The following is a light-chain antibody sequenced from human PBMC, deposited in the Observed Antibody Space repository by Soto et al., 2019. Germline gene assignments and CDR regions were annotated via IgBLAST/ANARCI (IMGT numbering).Light chain of an antibody. V-gene: IGKV3D-15*02. CDR2: DAS. Sequence: EIVMTPSPATLSVSPGERATLSCRASQSVSSNLAWYQQKPGQAPRLLIYDASNRATGIPARFSGSGSGTDFTLTISRLEPEDFAVYYCQQYGNSPITFGQGTRLEIK. CDR1: QSVSSN. CDR3: QQYGNSPIT. J-gene: IGKJ5*01.